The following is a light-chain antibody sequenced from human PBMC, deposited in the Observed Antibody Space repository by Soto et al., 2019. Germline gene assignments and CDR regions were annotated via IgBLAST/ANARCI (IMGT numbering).Light chain of an antibody. Sequence: IQMTNSPFSVSAYVRDRVTITCQASQDISNYLNWYQQKPGKAPKLLIYDASNLETGVPSRFSGSGSGTDFTFTISSLQPEDIATYYCQQSYSSSWTFGQGTKVDIK. V-gene: IGKV1-33*01. CDR1: QDISNY. CDR3: QQSYSSSWT. J-gene: IGKJ1*01. CDR2: DAS.